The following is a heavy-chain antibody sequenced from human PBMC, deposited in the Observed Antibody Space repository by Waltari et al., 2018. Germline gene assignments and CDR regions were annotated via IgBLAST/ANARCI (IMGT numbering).Heavy chain of an antibody. CDR3: ARDIAAAGTSAWFDP. D-gene: IGHD6-13*01. V-gene: IGHV4-61*02. CDR2: IYTSGST. Sequence: QVQLQESGPGLVKPSQTLSLTCTVSGGSISSGSYYWSWLRQPAGKGLEWSGRIYTSGSTNYNPSLKSRVTISVDTSKNQFSLKLSSVTAADTAVYYCARDIAAAGTSAWFDPWGQGTLVTVSS. J-gene: IGHJ5*02. CDR1: GGSISSGSYY.